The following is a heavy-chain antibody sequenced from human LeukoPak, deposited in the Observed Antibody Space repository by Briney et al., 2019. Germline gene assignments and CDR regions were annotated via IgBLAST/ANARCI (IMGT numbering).Heavy chain of an antibody. CDR1: GFTFSSYA. CDR3: AKLRAIGLRAIAAAGRGGLYFDY. Sequence: PGGSLRLSCAASGFTFSSYAMSWVRQAPGKGLEWVSAISGSGGSTYYADSVKGRFTISRDNSKNTLYLQMNSLRAEDTAVYYCAKLRAIGLRAIAAAGRGGLYFDYWGQGTLVTVSS. V-gene: IGHV3-23*01. D-gene: IGHD6-13*01. CDR2: ISGSGGST. J-gene: IGHJ4*02.